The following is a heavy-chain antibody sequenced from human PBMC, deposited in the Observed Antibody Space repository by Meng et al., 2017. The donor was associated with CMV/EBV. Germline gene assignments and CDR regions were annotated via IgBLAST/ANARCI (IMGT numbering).Heavy chain of an antibody. J-gene: IGHJ6*02. V-gene: IGHV3-74*01. CDR3: AKGTISLTRRGVPYSSSSSRSSNYYYYGMDV. Sequence: GESLKISCAASGFTFSSYWMHWVRQAPGKGLVWVSRINSDGSSTSYADSVKGRFTISRDNAKNTLYLQMNSLRAEDTAVYYCAKGTISLTRRGVPYSSSSSRSSNYYYYGMDVGGQG. CDR2: INSDGSST. CDR1: GFTFSSYW. D-gene: IGHD6-6*01.